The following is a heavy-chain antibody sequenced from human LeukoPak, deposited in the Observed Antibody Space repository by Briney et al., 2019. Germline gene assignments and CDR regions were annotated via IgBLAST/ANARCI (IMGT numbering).Heavy chain of an antibody. CDR1: GVSMDVSITRHH. D-gene: IGHD7-27*01. Sequence: SETLSLTCTVSGVSMDVSITRHHWLWVRQPPGKGLERIGHFSYRARTHYNPSLKTRVTISGDTSTNQFSFRLTSVTPAVTAVYYCARDGEGDEGWDYWGQGTLVTVSS. CDR3: ARDGEGDEGWDY. CDR2: FSYRART. V-gene: IGHV4-61*01. J-gene: IGHJ4*02.